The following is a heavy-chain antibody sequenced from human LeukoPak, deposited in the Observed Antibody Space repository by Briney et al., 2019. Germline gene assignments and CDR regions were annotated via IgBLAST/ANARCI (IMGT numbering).Heavy chain of an antibody. J-gene: IGHJ4*02. V-gene: IGHV3-73*01. Sequence: GGSLRLSCAASGFTFSGSAMHWVHQASGKGLEWVGRIRSKANSYATAYAASVKGRFTISRDDSKNTAYLQMNSLKTEDTAVYYCTRRRYDILTGAFDYWGQGTLVTVSS. CDR2: IRSKANSYAT. CDR1: GFTFSGSA. CDR3: TRRRYDILTGAFDY. D-gene: IGHD3-9*01.